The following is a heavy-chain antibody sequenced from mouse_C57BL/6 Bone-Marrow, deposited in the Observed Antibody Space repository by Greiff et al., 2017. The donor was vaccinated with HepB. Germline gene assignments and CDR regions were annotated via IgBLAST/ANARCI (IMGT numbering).Heavy chain of an antibody. CDR3: ARRGSYYGSSFYAMDY. D-gene: IGHD1-1*01. J-gene: IGHJ4*01. Sequence: EVMLVESGGGLVQPGGSLKLSCAASGFTFSDYGMAWVRQAPRKGPEWVAFISNLAYSIYYADTVTGRFTISRENAKNTLYLEMSSLRSEDTAMYYCARRGSYYGSSFYAMDYWGQGTSVTVSS. CDR1: GFTFSDYG. CDR2: ISNLAYSI. V-gene: IGHV5-15*04.